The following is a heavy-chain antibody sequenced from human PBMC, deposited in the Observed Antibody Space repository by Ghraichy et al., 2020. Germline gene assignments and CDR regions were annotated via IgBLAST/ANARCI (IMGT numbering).Heavy chain of an antibody. CDR2: INHSGST. J-gene: IGHJ6*02. Sequence: SQTLSLTCAVYGGSFSGYYWSWIRQPPGKGLEWIGEINHSGSTNYNPSLKSRVTISVDTSKNQFSLKLSSVTAADTAVYYCARNPITIFGVVTHRRTYGMDVWGQGTTVTVSS. CDR3: ARNPITIFGVVTHRRTYGMDV. D-gene: IGHD3-3*01. V-gene: IGHV4-34*01. CDR1: GGSFSGYY.